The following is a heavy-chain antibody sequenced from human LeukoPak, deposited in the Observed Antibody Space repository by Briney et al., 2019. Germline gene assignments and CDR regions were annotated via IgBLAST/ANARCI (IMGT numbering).Heavy chain of an antibody. D-gene: IGHD2-2*02. CDR3: ARGEQGIVVVPAAIPYYYYMDV. V-gene: IGHV1-69*13. CDR1: GGTFSSYA. J-gene: IGHJ6*03. Sequence: SVKVPCKASGGTFSSYAISWVRQAPGQGLEWMGGIIPIFGTANYAQKFQGRVTITADESTSTAYMELSSLRSEDTAVYYCARGEQGIVVVPAAIPYYYYMDVWGKGTTVTVSS. CDR2: IIPIFGTA.